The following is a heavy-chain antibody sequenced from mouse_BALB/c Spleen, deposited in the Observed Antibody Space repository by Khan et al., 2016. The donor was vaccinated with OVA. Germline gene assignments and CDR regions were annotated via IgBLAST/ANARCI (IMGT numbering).Heavy chain of an antibody. CDR1: GYSNTSDYA. CDR2: INYSGST. CDR3: TRWFDY. J-gene: IGHJ3*01. V-gene: IGHV3-2*02. Sequence: EVQLQEAGPGLVKPSQSLSLTCTVTGYSNTSDYAWNWIRQFPGNTLEWMGYINYSGSTRYHPSLKSRISITRDTSKNQFFLQLNSVTTEDTAAYYCTRWFDYWDQGTLVTVSP.